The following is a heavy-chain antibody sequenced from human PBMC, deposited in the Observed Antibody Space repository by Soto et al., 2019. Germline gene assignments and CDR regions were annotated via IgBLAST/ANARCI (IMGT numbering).Heavy chain of an antibody. V-gene: IGHV7-4-1*02. CDR1: GYTFTSYA. CDR3: ARANSITILGVVTTPDNWCDP. Sequence: ASVKVSCKASGYTFTSYAMNWVRQAPGQGLEWMGWINTNTGNPTYAQGFTGRFVFSLDTSVSTAYLQISSLKAEDTAVYYCARANSITILGVVTTPDNWCDPWGQGSLVTVSS. CDR2: INTNTGNP. J-gene: IGHJ5*02. D-gene: IGHD3-3*01.